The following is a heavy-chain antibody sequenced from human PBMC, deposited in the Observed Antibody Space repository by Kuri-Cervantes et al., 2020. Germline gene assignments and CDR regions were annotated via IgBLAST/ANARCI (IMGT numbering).Heavy chain of an antibody. CDR3: ASSRGYSSGWYGSPFDY. V-gene: IGHV3-30*03. D-gene: IGHD6-19*01. CDR2: ISYDGSNK. J-gene: IGHJ4*02. Sequence: GGSLRLSCAASGFTFSSYGMHWVRQAPGKGLEWVAVISYDGSNKYYADSVKGRFTISRDNSKNTLYMQMNSLRAEDTAVYYCASSRGYSSGWYGSPFDYCGQGTLVTVSS. CDR1: GFTFSSYG.